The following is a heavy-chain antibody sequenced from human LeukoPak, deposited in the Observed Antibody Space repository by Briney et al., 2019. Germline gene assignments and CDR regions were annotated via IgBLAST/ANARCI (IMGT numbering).Heavy chain of an antibody. D-gene: IGHD6-19*01. CDR3: ARVKAVAGVDY. CDR2: ISDSGSIT. CDR1: GFAFTSQA. V-gene: IGHV3-23*01. J-gene: IGHJ4*02. Sequence: GGSLRLSCAASGFAFTSQAMGWVRQAPGKGLEWVSVISDSGSITYYADSVKGRFTISRDNSKNTLFLQMNSLRAEDTAVYYCARVKAVAGVDYWGQGTLVSVST.